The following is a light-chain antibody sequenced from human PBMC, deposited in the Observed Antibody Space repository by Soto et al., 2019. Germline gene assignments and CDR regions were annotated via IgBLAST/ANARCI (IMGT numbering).Light chain of an antibody. Sequence: DIVLTQSPGPLSLSPGVRATFSCRASQSVSSSYLARYQQKPGQSPRLLIYSASTRATGIPDRFSGSVSGTDFTLTISRLEPEDFAVYFCQQYRTFGQGTKLDIK. CDR2: SAS. CDR3: QQYRT. J-gene: IGKJ2*01. V-gene: IGKV3-20*01. CDR1: QSVSSSY.